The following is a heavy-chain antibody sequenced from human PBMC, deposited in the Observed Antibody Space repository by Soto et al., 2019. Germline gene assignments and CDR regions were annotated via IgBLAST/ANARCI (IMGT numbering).Heavy chain of an antibody. Sequence: QIQLVQSEAEVKKPGASVKVSCKASGYTFSSFGFSWMRQAPGQGLEWMGWIYIDDTKYAHNFQGRVTMTTDTSTSTVYMELRSLRSDDTAVYYCARDRDWNLDYWGQGTPVTVSS. CDR1: GYTFSSFG. CDR3: ARDRDWNLDY. V-gene: IGHV1-18*01. D-gene: IGHD1-1*01. CDR2: IYIDDT. J-gene: IGHJ4*02.